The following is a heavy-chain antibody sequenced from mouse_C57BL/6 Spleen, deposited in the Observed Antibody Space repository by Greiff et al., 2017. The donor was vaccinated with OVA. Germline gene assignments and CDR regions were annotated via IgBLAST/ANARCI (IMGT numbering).Heavy chain of an antibody. CDR1: GYTFTDYY. Sequence: EVQLQQSGPVLVKPGASVKMSCKASGYTFTDYYMNWVKQSHGKSLEWIGVINPYNGGTSYNQKFKGKATLTVDKSSSTAYMELNSLTSEDSAVYYCATDSSGYDFDYWGQGTTLTVSS. D-gene: IGHD3-2*02. V-gene: IGHV1-19*01. J-gene: IGHJ2*01. CDR3: ATDSSGYDFDY. CDR2: INPYNGGT.